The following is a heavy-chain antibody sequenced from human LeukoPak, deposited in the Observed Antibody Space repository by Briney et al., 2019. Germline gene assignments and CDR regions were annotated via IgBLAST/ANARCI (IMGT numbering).Heavy chain of an antibody. CDR1: GYTFTSYD. CDR2: MNPNSGNT. V-gene: IGHV1-8*03. Sequence: GASVKVSCKASGYTFTSYDINWVRQATGQGLEWMGWMNPNSGNTGYAQKFQGRVTITRNTSISTAYMELSSLRSEDTAVYYCARVPSIAARRGYWFDPWGQGTLVTVSS. CDR3: ARVPSIAARRGYWFDP. J-gene: IGHJ5*02. D-gene: IGHD6-6*01.